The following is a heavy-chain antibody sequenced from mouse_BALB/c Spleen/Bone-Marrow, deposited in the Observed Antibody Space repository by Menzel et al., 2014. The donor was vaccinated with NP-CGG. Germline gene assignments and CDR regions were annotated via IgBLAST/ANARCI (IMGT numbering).Heavy chain of an antibody. D-gene: IGHD2-1*01. CDR2: IWSGGST. Sequence: VQLQKSGPGPVQPSQSLSITCTVSGFSLTTYDVVWVRQSPGKGLEWLGVIWSGGSTDYNAAFISSLSINKDNSKSQVFFKMNNLQAYDTAIYYCARRNGNFRYYAMDYWGQGTSVTVSS. CDR1: GFSLTTYD. CDR3: ARRNGNFRYYAMDY. J-gene: IGHJ4*01. V-gene: IGHV2-2*01.